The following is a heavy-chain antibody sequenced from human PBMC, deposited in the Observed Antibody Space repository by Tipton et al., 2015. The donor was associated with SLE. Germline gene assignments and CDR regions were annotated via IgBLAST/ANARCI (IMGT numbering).Heavy chain of an antibody. CDR2: IYAGGST. CDR3: AKDRGDILASSYFDY. CDR1: GFTFSSNY. V-gene: IGHV3-53*01. Sequence: SLRLSCAASGFTFSSNYMNWVRQAPGKGLEWVSVIYAGGSTYYADSVKGRFTISRDNSKNTLYLQMNSLRAEDTTVYYCAKDRGDILASSYFDYWGQGTLVTVSS. J-gene: IGHJ4*02. D-gene: IGHD3-9*01.